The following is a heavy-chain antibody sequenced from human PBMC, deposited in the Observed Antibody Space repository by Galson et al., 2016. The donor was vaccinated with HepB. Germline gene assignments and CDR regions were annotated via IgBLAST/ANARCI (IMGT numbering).Heavy chain of an antibody. D-gene: IGHD2-15*01. Sequence: LRLSCAASGFPFSTYGMSWVRQAPGKGLEWVSGISGSGGSIYSADSVKGRFTISRDNSKSTLYLQMNSLRADDTAVYYCAKKSLGGGSATYVFDNWGQGTMVTVSS. CDR1: GFPFSTYG. CDR3: AKKSLGGGSATYVFDN. V-gene: IGHV3-23*01. CDR2: ISGSGGSI. J-gene: IGHJ4*02.